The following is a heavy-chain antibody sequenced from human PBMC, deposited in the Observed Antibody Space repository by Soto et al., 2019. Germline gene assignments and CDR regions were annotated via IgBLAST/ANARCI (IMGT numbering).Heavy chain of an antibody. D-gene: IGHD5-12*01. J-gene: IGHJ3*02. CDR2: ISAYNGNT. CDR1: GYTFTIYG. CDR3: ARALYSGYVPDAFDI. Sequence: SVKVSCKASGYTFTIYGIRWVRQAPGQGLEWMGWISAYNGNTNYAQKLQGRVTMTTDTSTSTAYMELRSLRSDDTAVYSCARALYSGYVPDAFDIWGQGTMVTVSS. V-gene: IGHV1-18*01.